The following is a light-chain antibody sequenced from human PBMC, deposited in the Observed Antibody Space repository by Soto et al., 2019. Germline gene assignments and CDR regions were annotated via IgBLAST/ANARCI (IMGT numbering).Light chain of an antibody. J-gene: IGLJ3*02. V-gene: IGLV8-61*01. Sequence: QAVVTQEPSFSVSPGGTVTLTCGLSSGSVSTCYYPSWYQQTPGQAPRTLIYSTNTRSSGVPDRFSGSILGNKAALTITGAQADDESDYYCVLYMGSGIRVFGGGTQLTVL. CDR1: SGSVSTCYY. CDR3: VLYMGSGIRV. CDR2: STN.